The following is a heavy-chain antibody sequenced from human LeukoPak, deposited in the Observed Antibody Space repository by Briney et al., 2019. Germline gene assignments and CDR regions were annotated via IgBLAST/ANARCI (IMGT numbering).Heavy chain of an antibody. CDR2: IYYSGST. Sequence: SETLSLTCTVSGGSISSYYWSWIRQPPGKGLEWIGYIYYSGSTNYNPSLKCRVTISVDTSKNQFSLKLSSVTAADTAVYYCARDEIAVADSRYMDVWGKGTTVTVSS. V-gene: IGHV4-59*01. CDR1: GGSISSYY. CDR3: ARDEIAVADSRYMDV. D-gene: IGHD6-19*01. J-gene: IGHJ6*03.